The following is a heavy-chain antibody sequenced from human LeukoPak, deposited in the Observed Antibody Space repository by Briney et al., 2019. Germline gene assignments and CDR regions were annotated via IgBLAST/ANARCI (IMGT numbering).Heavy chain of an antibody. CDR3: AKDSVPMVRGVIITALGAFDI. Sequence: GGSLRLSCAASGFTFSSYAMSWVRQAPGKGLEGVSAISGSGGSTYYADSVKGRFTISRDNSKNTLYLQMNSLRAEDTAVYYCAKDSVPMVRGVIITALGAFDIWGQGTMVTVSS. D-gene: IGHD3-10*01. CDR1: GFTFSSYA. CDR2: ISGSGGST. J-gene: IGHJ3*02. V-gene: IGHV3-23*01.